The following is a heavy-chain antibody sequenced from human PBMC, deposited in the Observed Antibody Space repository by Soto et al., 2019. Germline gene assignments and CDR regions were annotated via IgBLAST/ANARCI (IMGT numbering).Heavy chain of an antibody. D-gene: IGHD3-3*01. CDR3: AREGGYYDFWSGYFSPHDAFDI. V-gene: IGHV1-69*04. CDR2: IIPILGIA. Sequence: GASVKVSCKASGGTFGSYTISWVRQAPGQGLEWMGRIIPILGIANYAQKFQGRVTITADKSTSTAYMELSSLRSEDTAVYYCAREGGYYDFWSGYFSPHDAFDIWGQGTMVTVSS. CDR1: GGTFGSYT. J-gene: IGHJ3*02.